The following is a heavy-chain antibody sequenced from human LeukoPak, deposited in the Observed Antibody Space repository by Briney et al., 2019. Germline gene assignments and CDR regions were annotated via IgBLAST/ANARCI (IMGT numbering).Heavy chain of an antibody. CDR2: ISSSSYI. D-gene: IGHD1-26*01. CDR1: GFTFSGYD. Sequence: GGSLRLSCAVSGFTFSGYDMNWVRQAPGKGLEWVSSISSSSYIFYADSVKGRFTISRDNAKNSLFLQMNSLRAEDTAMYYCASYFSGSYSFDFWGQGTLVTVSS. J-gene: IGHJ4*02. CDR3: ASYFSGSYSFDF. V-gene: IGHV3-69-1*01.